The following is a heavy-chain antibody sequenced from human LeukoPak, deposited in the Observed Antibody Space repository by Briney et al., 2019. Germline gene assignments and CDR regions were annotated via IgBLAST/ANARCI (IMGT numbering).Heavy chain of an antibody. D-gene: IGHD6-6*01. Sequence: TSETLSLTCTVSGGSISSYSWRWLRQHPGKGLEWIGYIYYSGSTNYNPSLKSRVTISVDTSKNQFSLKLSSVTAADTAVYYCARVEYSSSFDYWGQGTLVAVSS. CDR3: ARVEYSSSFDY. J-gene: IGHJ4*02. V-gene: IGHV4-59*01. CDR2: IYYSGST. CDR1: GGSISSYS.